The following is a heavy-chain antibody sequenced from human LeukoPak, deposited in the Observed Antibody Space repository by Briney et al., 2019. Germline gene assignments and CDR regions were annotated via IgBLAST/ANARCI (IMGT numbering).Heavy chain of an antibody. CDR2: ISSSGSTI. Sequence: GGSLRLSCAASGFTFSSFEMNWVRQAPGKGLEWVSYISSSGSTIHYADSVKGRFTISRDNSKNTLYLQMNSLRAEDTAVYYCARRFTMVRGVIIDDFAFDIWGQGTMVTVSS. CDR1: GFTFSSFE. CDR3: ARRFTMVRGVIIDDFAFDI. J-gene: IGHJ3*02. V-gene: IGHV3-48*03. D-gene: IGHD3-10*01.